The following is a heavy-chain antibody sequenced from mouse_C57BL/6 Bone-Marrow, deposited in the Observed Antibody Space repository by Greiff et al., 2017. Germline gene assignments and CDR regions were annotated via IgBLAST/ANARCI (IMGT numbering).Heavy chain of an antibody. V-gene: IGHV1-53*01. CDR2: INPSNGGT. D-gene: IGHD2-3*01. J-gene: IGHJ1*03. Sequence: QVQLQQPGTELVKPGASVKLSCKASGYTFTSYWMHWVKQRPGQGLEWIGNINPSNGGTNYNEKFKSKATLTVAKSSSTAYMQLSSLTSEDSAVYYCARCSYDGYFGFYWSFDVWGTGTTVTVSS. CDR1: GYTFTSYW. CDR3: ARCSYDGYFGFYWSFDV.